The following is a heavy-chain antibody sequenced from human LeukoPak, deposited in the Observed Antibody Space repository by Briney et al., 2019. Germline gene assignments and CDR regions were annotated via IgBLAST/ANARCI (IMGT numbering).Heavy chain of an antibody. CDR1: GFTFSSYS. CDR3: AKAVDVVTPIIY. V-gene: IGHV3-30*02. J-gene: IGHJ4*02. Sequence: PGGSLRLPCATSGFTFSSYSFHWVRQAPGKGLEWVAFIRYDGSNDNYADSVKGRFTISRDNSKNTLYLQMNSLRSEDAAMYYCAKAVDVVTPIIYWGQGTLVTVSS. D-gene: IGHD5-12*01. CDR2: IRYDGSND.